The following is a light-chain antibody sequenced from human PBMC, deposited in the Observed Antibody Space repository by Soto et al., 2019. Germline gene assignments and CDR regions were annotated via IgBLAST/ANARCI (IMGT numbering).Light chain of an antibody. J-gene: IGLJ1*01. CDR1: SSDVGGYNY. CDR2: GVT. CDR3: ISYTSASTLLYL. Sequence: QSALTQPASVSGSPGQSITISCTGTSSDVGGYNYVSWYQQHPGIAPNLLIYGVTNRTSGVSTHFFGSKSGNTVSLTISVLQTEHEADYHCISYTSASTLLYLFGTGTKVTVL. V-gene: IGLV2-14*01.